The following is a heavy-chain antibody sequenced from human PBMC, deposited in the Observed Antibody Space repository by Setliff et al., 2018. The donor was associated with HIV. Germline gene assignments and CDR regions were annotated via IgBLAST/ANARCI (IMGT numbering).Heavy chain of an antibody. CDR1: GDSISSGGYY. J-gene: IGHJ4*02. CDR2: IHYSGSS. Sequence: SETLSLTCTVSGDSISSGGYYWSWIRQHPGKGLEWIGYIHYSGSSYYNPSLRSRVTISVDTSKNQFSLKLGSVTAADTAVYFCARGTYYNGGHLPLDSWGQGALVTVSS. V-gene: IGHV4-31*03. D-gene: IGHD2-8*01. CDR3: ARGTYYNGGHLPLDS.